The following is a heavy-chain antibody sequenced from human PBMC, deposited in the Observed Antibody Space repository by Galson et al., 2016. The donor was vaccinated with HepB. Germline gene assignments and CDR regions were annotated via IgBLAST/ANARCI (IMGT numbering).Heavy chain of an antibody. D-gene: IGHD2-21*01. CDR1: GGASSAYV. CDR2: IIPLSATT. J-gene: IGHJ5*02. CDR3: ARDPSLVAPNEGA. V-gene: IGHV1-69*13. Sequence: SVKVSCKASGGASSAYVFSWVRQAPGQGLEWMGGIIPLSATTNYAQKFQGRIAITADESTNTAYMELNRLTSEDTAVYFCARDPSLVAPNEGAWGQGTQVTVSS.